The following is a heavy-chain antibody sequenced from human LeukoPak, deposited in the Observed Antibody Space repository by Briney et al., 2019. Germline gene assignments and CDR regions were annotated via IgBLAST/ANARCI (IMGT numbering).Heavy chain of an antibody. CDR2: ISAYNGNT. D-gene: IGHD6-13*01. Sequence: ASVKVSCKASGYTFTSYGISWVRQAPGQGLEWMGWISAYNGNTNYAQKLQGRVTMTTDTSTSTAYMEPRSLRSDDTAVYYCATGIAAADPDYYYYGMDVWGQGTTVTVSS. CDR3: ATGIAAADPDYYYYGMDV. J-gene: IGHJ6*02. V-gene: IGHV1-18*01. CDR1: GYTFTSYG.